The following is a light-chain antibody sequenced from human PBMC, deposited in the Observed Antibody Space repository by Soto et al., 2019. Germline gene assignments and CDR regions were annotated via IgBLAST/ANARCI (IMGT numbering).Light chain of an antibody. Sequence: EMVVTQSPATLSVSPGERGTLSCRTSQDVSSKLAWYQQKPGQPPSLLIYDASTRATGTPARFSGSGSGTEFTLAVSSLQSEDYALYFCQQYIRWPLTFGGGTKVEIK. J-gene: IGKJ4*01. CDR1: QDVSSK. CDR3: QQYIRWPLT. CDR2: DAS. V-gene: IGKV3D-15*01.